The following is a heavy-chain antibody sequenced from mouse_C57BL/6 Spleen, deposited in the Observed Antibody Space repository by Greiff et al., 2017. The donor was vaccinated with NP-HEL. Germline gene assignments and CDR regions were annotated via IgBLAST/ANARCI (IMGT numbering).Heavy chain of an antibody. CDR3: ARDSNYVFIDY. J-gene: IGHJ2*01. CDR2: ISYDGSN. CDR1: GYSITSGYY. D-gene: IGHD2-5*01. Sequence: DVKLVESGPGLVKPSQSLSLTCSVTGYSITSGYYWNWIRQFPGNKLEWMGYISYDGSNNYNPSLKNRISITRDTSKNQFFLKLNSVTTEDTATYYCARDSNYVFIDYWGQGTTLTVSS. V-gene: IGHV3-6*01.